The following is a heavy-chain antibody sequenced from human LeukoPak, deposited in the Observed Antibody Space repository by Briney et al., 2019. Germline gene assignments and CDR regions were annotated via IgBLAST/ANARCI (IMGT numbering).Heavy chain of an antibody. V-gene: IGHV3-23*01. Sequence: GGSLRLSCAASGFTFSSYGMSWVRQAPGKGLEWVSAISGSGGSTYYADSVKGRFTISRDNSKNTLYLQMNSLRAEDTAVYYCAKNPSSIVVVTAIQNWGQGTLVTVSS. D-gene: IGHD2-21*02. CDR1: GFTFSSYG. CDR3: AKNPSSIVVVTAIQN. CDR2: ISGSGGST. J-gene: IGHJ4*02.